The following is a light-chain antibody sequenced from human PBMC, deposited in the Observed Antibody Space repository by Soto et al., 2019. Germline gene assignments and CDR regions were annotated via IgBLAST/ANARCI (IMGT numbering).Light chain of an antibody. J-gene: IGLJ3*02. CDR3: SSYTSSTTLV. Sequence: QSALTQPASVSGSPGQSITISCTGTSSDVGGYNFVSWYQQHPGKAPQLMIYEVSNRPSGVSDRLSGSKSGSAASLTISGLQAEDEADYYCSSYTSSTTLVFGGGTQLTVL. CDR1: SSDVGGYNF. CDR2: EVS. V-gene: IGLV2-14*01.